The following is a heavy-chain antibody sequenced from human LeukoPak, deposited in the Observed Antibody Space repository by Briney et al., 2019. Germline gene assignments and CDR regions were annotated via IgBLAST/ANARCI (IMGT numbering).Heavy chain of an antibody. Sequence: PSETLSLTCAVYGGSFSGYYWSWIRQPPGKGLEWIGEINHSGSTNYNPSLKSRVTISVDTSKNQFSLKLSSVTAADTAVYYCARGAGYSSGWYYYYYYMDVWGKGTTVTVSS. J-gene: IGHJ6*03. CDR1: GGSFSGYY. D-gene: IGHD6-19*01. V-gene: IGHV4-34*01. CDR2: INHSGST. CDR3: ARGAGYSSGWYYYYYYMDV.